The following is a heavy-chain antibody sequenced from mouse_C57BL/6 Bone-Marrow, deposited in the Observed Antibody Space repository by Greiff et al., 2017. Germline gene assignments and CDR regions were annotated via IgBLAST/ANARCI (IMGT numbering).Heavy chain of an antibody. CDR3: ARKAYYRYYFDY. CDR1: GFNIKDYY. V-gene: IGHV14-1*01. J-gene: IGHJ2*01. Sequence: EVKVEESGAELVRPGASVKLSCTASGFNIKDYYMHWVKQRPEQGLEWIGRIDPEDGDTEYAPKFQGKATMTADTSSNTAYLQLSSLTSEDSAVYFCARKAYYRYYFDYWGQGTTLTVSS. CDR2: IDPEDGDT. D-gene: IGHD2-14*01.